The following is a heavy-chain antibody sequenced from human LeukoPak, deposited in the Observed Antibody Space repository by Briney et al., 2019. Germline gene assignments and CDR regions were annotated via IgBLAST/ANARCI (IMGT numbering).Heavy chain of an antibody. CDR1: GSSFTSYW. D-gene: IGHD5-12*01. CDR3: ARLGYSGYDYRNNWFDP. CDR2: IYPGDSDT. V-gene: IGHV5-51*01. J-gene: IGHJ5*02. Sequence: GESLEISWQGSGSSFTSYWIGWVRPLPGKGLGWVWIIYPGDSDTRYSPSFQGKVTISADKSISTAYLQWSSLKASDTAMYYCARLGYSGYDYRNNWFDPWGQGTLVTVSS.